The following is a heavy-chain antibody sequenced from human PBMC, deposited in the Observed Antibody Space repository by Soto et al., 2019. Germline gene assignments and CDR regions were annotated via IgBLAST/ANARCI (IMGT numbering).Heavy chain of an antibody. CDR3: ARDLSDIVVVPAAHPLDY. Sequence: QVQLVQSGAEVKKPGASVKVSCKASGYTFTSYGISGVRQAPGQGLEWMGWISAYNGNTNYAQKLQGRVTMTTDTSTSTAYMEMRSLRSDDTAVYYCARDLSDIVVVPAAHPLDYWGQGTLVTVSS. V-gene: IGHV1-18*01. CDR1: GYTFTSYG. D-gene: IGHD2-2*01. CDR2: ISAYNGNT. J-gene: IGHJ4*02.